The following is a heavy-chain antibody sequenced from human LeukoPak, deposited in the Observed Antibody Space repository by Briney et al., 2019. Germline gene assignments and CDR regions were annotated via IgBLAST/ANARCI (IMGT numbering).Heavy chain of an antibody. J-gene: IGHJ4*02. CDR3: AKWGDYDVLTGYYVSDF. V-gene: IGHV3-23*01. Sequence: GGSLRLSCAASGFIFSNYAMYWVRQAPGQGLEWVSAISGRSDNTYYADSVKGRFTLSRDSSKNTLYLQMNSLRADDTAVYYCAKWGDYDVLTGYYVSDFWGQGTLVTVSS. D-gene: IGHD3-9*01. CDR1: GFIFSNYA. CDR2: ISGRSDNT.